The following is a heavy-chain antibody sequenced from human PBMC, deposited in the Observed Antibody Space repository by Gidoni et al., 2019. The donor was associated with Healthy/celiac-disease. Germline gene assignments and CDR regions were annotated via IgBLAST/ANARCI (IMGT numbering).Heavy chain of an antibody. J-gene: IGHJ4*02. Sequence: QMQLQQWGAGLLQPSETLSLTFAVHGGSFSGYYWSWIRQPPGKGLEWIGEIKHSGSTNYNPSLKSRVTISADTFKNQFSLELSSVTAADTAVYYCAVTRGSSGYYYNPVFDYWGQGTLVTVSS. V-gene: IGHV4-34*01. CDR2: IKHSGST. CDR1: GGSFSGYY. CDR3: AVTRGSSGYYYNPVFDY. D-gene: IGHD3-22*01.